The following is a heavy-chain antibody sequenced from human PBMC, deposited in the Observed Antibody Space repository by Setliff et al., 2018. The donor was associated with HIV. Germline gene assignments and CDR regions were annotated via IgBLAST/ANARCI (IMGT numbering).Heavy chain of an antibody. V-gene: IGHV3-23*01. CDR3: AKDLGNYYYMDV. Sequence: SLRLSCAASGFTFISYAMSWVRQAPGKGLEWVSAISGSGGSTYYADSVKGRFTISRDNSKNTLYLRLNSLRAEDTAIYYCAKDLGNYYYMDVWGKGTTVTVSS. D-gene: IGHD3-10*01. CDR1: GFTFISYA. J-gene: IGHJ6*03. CDR2: ISGSGGST.